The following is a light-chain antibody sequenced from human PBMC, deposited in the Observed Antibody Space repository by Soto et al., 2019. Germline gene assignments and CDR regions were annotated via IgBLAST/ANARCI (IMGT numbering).Light chain of an antibody. CDR2: AAA. J-gene: IGKJ5*01. CDR1: QTISSW. Sequence: DIQMTQSPSTLSGSVGDRVTITCRASQTISSWLAWYQQKPGKAPKLLIYAAASLQSGVPSRFSGSGSGTDFTLTISSLQPEDFATYYCQQSYSPPPVTFGQGTRLAI. V-gene: IGKV1-39*01. CDR3: QQSYSPPPVT.